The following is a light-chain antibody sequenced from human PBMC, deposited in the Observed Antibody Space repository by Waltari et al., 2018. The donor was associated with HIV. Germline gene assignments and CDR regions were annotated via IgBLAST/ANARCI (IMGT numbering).Light chain of an antibody. CDR1: SSNIGTNY. J-gene: IGLJ2*01. CDR2: DDD. V-gene: IGLV1-51*01. CDR3: GTWDTTLSAVV. Sequence: QSVLTQPPSVSAAPGEPVIISCSGSSSNIGTNYVSWYQQLPGTAPKLFIYDDDLRHSGIPDRFSGSRSGTSATLGITGLQTGDEADYYCGTWDTTLSAVVFGGGTKLTVL.